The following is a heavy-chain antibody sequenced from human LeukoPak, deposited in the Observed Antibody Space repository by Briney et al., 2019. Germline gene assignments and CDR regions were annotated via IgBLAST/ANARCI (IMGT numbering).Heavy chain of an antibody. J-gene: IGHJ4*02. CDR2: ISDSGGSK. V-gene: IGHV3-23*01. Sequence: GGSLRLSCAVSGITLSNYGMSWVRQAPGKGLEWVAGISDSGGSKNYADSVKGRFTISRDNAKNTLYLQMNSLRAEDTAVYFCAKRGVVIRVILVGFHKQAYYFDSWGQGALVTVYS. CDR1: GITLSNYG. CDR3: AKRGVVIRVILVGFHKQAYYFDS. D-gene: IGHD3-10*01.